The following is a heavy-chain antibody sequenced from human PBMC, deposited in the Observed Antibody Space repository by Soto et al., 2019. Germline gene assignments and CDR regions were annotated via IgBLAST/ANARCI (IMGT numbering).Heavy chain of an antibody. CDR2: VYYSGST. CDR1: GYSINSGYY. CDR3: ARMAGPWYFDL. J-gene: IGHJ2*01. Sequence: PSETLSLTCAVSGYSINSGYYCSWIRQSPGKGLEWIGYVYYSGSTNYNPSLKSRVTISVDTSRNQFSLSLNSVTAADTAVYYCARMAGPWYFDLWGRGTLVTVSS. V-gene: IGHV4-38-2*01.